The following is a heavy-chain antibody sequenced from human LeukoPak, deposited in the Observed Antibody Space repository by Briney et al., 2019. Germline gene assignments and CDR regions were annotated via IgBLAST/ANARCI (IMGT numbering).Heavy chain of an antibody. Sequence: GGSLRLSCAASGSTFRSYGMPWVRQAPGKGLEWVAFIRYDGSNKYYADSVKGRFTTSRANSKNTLYLQMNSLRAEDTVVYYCAKDGPQGVCAFDPWGQGTLVTLCS. D-gene: IGHD3-10*01. CDR2: IRYDGSNK. V-gene: IGHV3-30*02. CDR3: AKDGPQGVCAFDP. CDR1: GSTFRSYG. J-gene: IGHJ5*02.